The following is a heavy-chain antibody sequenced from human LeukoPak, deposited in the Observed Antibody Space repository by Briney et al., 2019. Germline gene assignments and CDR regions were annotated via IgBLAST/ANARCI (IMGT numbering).Heavy chain of an antibody. CDR1: GYSISNGYY. CDR2: IYHSGNS. J-gene: IGHJ4*02. CDR3: ARTLIGENGDY. Sequence: KSSETLSLTCTVSGYSISNGYYWGWIRQSPGKGLEWIVSIYHSGNSYYNPSPKSRIAISIDTSKNQFSLKLNSVTAADTAVYYCARTLIGENGDYWGQGTLVTVSS. D-gene: IGHD7-27*01. V-gene: IGHV4-38-2*02.